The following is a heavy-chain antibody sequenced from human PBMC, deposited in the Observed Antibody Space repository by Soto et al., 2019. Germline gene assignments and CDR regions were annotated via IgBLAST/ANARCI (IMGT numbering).Heavy chain of an antibody. CDR3: ARPVRAARHDAFDY. Sequence: PSETLSLTCTVSSGSISSSNYYWGWIRQPPGKGLEWIGSISYSGSTYYNLSLKSRVTISVDTSKNQFSLKLSSVTAADTAVYYCARPVRAARHDAFDYWGQGTLVTVSS. J-gene: IGHJ4*02. V-gene: IGHV4-39*01. D-gene: IGHD2-8*01. CDR1: SGSISSSNYY. CDR2: ISYSGST.